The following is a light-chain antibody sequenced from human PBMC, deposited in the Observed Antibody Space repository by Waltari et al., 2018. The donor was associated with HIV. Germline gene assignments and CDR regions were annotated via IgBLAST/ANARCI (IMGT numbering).Light chain of an antibody. CDR1: SSDVGGYNY. J-gene: IGLJ1*01. CDR3: SSYTSSSTSHV. CDR2: EVS. Sequence: QSALTQPASVSGSPGQSITISCTGTSSDVGGYNYVSWYQRHPGKATKLMIYEVSNRPSGVSNRFSGSKSGNTASLTISGLQAEDEADYYCSSYTSSSTSHVFGTGTKVTVL. V-gene: IGLV2-14*01.